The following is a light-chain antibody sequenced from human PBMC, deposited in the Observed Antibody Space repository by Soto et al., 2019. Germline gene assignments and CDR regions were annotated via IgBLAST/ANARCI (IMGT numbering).Light chain of an antibody. CDR2: RVI. CDR3: GSYTSATTWV. V-gene: IGLV2-14*03. Sequence: QSALTQPASVSGSPGQSITISCTGTSSDIGRYDYVSWYQQFPGKATKLMIYRVINRPSGVSDRFSGSKSGNSASLSISGLPPEDEASYFCGSYTSATTWVFGGGTKVTVL. CDR1: SSDIGRYDY. J-gene: IGLJ3*02.